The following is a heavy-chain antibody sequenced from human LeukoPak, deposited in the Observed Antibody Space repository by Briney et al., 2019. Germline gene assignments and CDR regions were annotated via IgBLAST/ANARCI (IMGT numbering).Heavy chain of an antibody. Sequence: PGGSLRLSCAASGFTVSSNYMSWVRQAPGKGLEWVSVIYSGGSTYYADSVKGRLTISRDNSKNTLYLQMNSLRAEDTAVYYCARDSTRPYAHDYWGQGTLVTVCS. D-gene: IGHD2-2*01. CDR3: ARDSTRPYAHDY. CDR2: IYSGGST. V-gene: IGHV3-66*01. J-gene: IGHJ4*02. CDR1: GFTVSSNY.